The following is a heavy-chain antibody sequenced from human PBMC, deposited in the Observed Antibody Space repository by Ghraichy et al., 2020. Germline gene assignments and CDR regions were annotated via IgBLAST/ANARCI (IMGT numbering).Heavy chain of an antibody. J-gene: IGHJ5*02. CDR3: ASFVVYQLLYFWFDP. CDR2: INHSGST. Sequence: ESLNISCAVYGGSFSGYYWSWIRQPPGKGLEWIGEINHSGSTNYNPSLKSRVTISVDTSKNQFSLKLSSVTAADTAVYYCASFVVYQLLYFWFDPWGQGTLVTVSS. D-gene: IGHD2-2*02. CDR1: GGSFSGYY. V-gene: IGHV4-34*01.